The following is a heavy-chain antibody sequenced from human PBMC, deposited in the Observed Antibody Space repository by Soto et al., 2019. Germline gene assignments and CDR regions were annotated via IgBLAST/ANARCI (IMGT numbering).Heavy chain of an antibody. J-gene: IGHJ6*02. D-gene: IGHD5-18*01. Sequence: SEKVSCKASGYTFTSYYMHWVRQAPGQGLESMGGIIPIFGTANYAQKFQGRVTITADESTSTAYMELSSLRSEDTAVYYCARVEGGYSYETIDYYYYGMDVWGQGTTVTVSS. CDR2: IIPIFGTA. CDR3: ARVEGGYSYETIDYYYYGMDV. CDR1: GYTFTSYY. V-gene: IGHV1-69*13.